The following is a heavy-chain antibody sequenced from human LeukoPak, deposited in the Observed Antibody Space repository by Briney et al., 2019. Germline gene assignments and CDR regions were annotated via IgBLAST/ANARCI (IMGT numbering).Heavy chain of an antibody. V-gene: IGHV3-7*01. CDR3: ARAEYQLLPYYYYGMDV. Sequence: GGSLRLSCAASGFTFSSYWMSWVRQAPGKGLEWVANIKQDGSEKYYVDSVKGRFTISRDNAKNSLYLQMNSLRAEDTAVYYCARAEYQLLPYYYYGMDVWGQGTTVTVSS. CDR1: GFTFSSYW. CDR2: IKQDGSEK. D-gene: IGHD2-2*01. J-gene: IGHJ6*02.